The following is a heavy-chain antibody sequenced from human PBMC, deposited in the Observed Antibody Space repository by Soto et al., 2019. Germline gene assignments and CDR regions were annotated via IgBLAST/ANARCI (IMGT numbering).Heavy chain of an antibody. V-gene: IGHV4-39*01. D-gene: IGHD7-27*01. CDR2: MDYSGST. J-gene: IGHJ4*02. CDR1: GGSISESSYY. Sequence: PSETLSLTCTVSGGSISESSYYWGWIRQPPGKGLEWIGSMDYSGSTYYNPSLKSRVTMSVDTSKNQFSLKLSSVTAADTAVYYCARGPSGDKVDYWGQGTLVTVS. CDR3: ARGPSGDKVDY.